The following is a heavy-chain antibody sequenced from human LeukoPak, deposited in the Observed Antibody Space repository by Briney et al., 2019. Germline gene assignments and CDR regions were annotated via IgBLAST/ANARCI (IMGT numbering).Heavy chain of an antibody. J-gene: IGHJ4*02. D-gene: IGHD4-17*01. CDR2: ISYDGSNK. Sequence: GGSLRLSCAASGFTFSSYGMHWVRQAPGKGLEWVAVISYDGSNKYYADSVKGRFTISRDNSKNTLYLQMNSLRAEDTAAYYCAKATTVTKGSFDYWGQGTLVTVSS. V-gene: IGHV3-30*18. CDR1: GFTFSSYG. CDR3: AKATTVTKGSFDY.